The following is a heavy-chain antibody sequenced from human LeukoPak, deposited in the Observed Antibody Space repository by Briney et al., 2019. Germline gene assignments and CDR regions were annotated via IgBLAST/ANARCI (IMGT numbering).Heavy chain of an antibody. J-gene: IGHJ5*02. Sequence: SVKVSCKASGSTFSSHVISWVRQAPGQGLEWMGKIIPILGMALYAQKFQGRVTITADKSTSTAYMELSSLRSEDTAVYYCVREVGYGDYVSTNNWFDPWGQGTLVIVSS. D-gene: IGHD4-17*01. CDR2: IIPILGMA. V-gene: IGHV1-69*04. CDR1: GSTFSSHV. CDR3: VREVGYGDYVSTNNWFDP.